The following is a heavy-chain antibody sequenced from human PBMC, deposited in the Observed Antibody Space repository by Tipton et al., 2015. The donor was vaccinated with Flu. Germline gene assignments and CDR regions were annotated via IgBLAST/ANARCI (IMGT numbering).Heavy chain of an antibody. V-gene: IGHV3-33*01. CDR3: ARDGGNYDFWSGPPMGFDY. CDR2: IWYDGSNK. CDR1: GFTFSSYG. Sequence: CAASGFTFSSYGMHWVRQAPGKGLEWVAVIWYDGSNKYYADSVKGRFTISRDNSKNTLYLQMNSLRAEDTAVYYCARDGGNYDFWSGPPMGFDYWGQGTLVTVSS. D-gene: IGHD3-3*01. J-gene: IGHJ4*02.